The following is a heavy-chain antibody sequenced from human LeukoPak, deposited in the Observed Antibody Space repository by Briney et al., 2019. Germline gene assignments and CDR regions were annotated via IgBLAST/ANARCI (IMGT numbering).Heavy chain of an antibody. V-gene: IGHV3-48*03. CDR1: GFTFSSYE. CDR3: AGGSGWYAYFDY. Sequence: GGSLRLSCAASGFTFSSYEMNWVRQAPGKGLEWVSYIRSSGSTIYYADSVKGRFTISRDNAKNSLYLQMNSLRAEDTAVYYCAGGSGWYAYFDYWGQGTLVTVSS. J-gene: IGHJ4*02. D-gene: IGHD6-19*01. CDR2: IRSSGSTI.